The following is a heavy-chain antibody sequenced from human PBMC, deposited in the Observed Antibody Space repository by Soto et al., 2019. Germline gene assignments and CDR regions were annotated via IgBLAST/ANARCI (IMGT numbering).Heavy chain of an antibody. CDR2: ISAYNGNT. CDR3: ARADVVLMVYASINWFDP. CDR1: GYTFTSYA. Sequence: ASVKVSCKASGYTFTSYAMHWVRQAPGQRLEWMGWISAYNGNTNYAQKLQGRVTMTTDTSTSTAYMELRSLRSDDTAVYYCARADVVLMVYASINWFDPWGQGTLVTVSS. D-gene: IGHD2-8*01. J-gene: IGHJ5*02. V-gene: IGHV1-18*01.